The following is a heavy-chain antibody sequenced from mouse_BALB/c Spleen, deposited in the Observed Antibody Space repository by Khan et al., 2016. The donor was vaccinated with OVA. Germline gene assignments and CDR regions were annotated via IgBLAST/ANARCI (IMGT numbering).Heavy chain of an antibody. J-gene: IGHJ3*01. CDR2: ISTGGHYT. V-gene: IGHV5-6*01. CDR3: TRLAYYYNSEGFAY. D-gene: IGHD1-1*01. Sequence: EVELVESGGDLVKPGGSLKLSCAASGFTFSTYGMSWVRQTPDMRLEWVATISTGGHYTYYPDSVKGRFTIYRDNAKNTLYLQMSSLKSEDPAIFYCTRLAYYYNSEGFAYWGQGTLVTVSA. CDR1: GFTFSTYG.